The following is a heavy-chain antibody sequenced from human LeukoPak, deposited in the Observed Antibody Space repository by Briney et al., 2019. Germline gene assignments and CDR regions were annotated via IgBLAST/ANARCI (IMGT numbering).Heavy chain of an antibody. CDR1: GFTFSGSA. CDR2: IRSKANSSAT. J-gene: IGHJ4*02. CDR3: TRARYSGSYYFDY. V-gene: IGHV3-73*01. Sequence: GGSLRLSCAASGFTFSGSAMHWVRQASGKGLGWVGGIRSKANSSATAYAASVKGSFTISRDDSKNTAYLQMNSLKTEDTAVYYCTRARYSGSYYFDYWGQGTLVTVSS. D-gene: IGHD1-26*01.